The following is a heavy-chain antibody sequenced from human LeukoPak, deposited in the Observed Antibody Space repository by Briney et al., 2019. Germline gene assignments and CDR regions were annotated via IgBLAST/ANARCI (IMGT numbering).Heavy chain of an antibody. J-gene: IGHJ4*02. V-gene: IGHV4-4*07. CDR3: ARVSDYYGSGSQVYYFDY. CDR1: GGSISSYY. CDR2: IYTSGST. D-gene: IGHD3-10*01. Sequence: SETLSLTCTVSGGSISSYYWSWLRQPAGKGLEWIGRIYTSGSTNYIPSLKSRVTMSVDTSKNQFSLKLSSVTAADTAVYYCARVSDYYGSGSQVYYFDYWGQGTLVTVSS.